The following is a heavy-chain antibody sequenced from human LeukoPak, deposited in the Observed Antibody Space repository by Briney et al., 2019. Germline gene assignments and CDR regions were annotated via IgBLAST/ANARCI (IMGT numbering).Heavy chain of an antibody. V-gene: IGHV1-69*04. CDR1: GGTFSSYA. CDR2: IIPVFGIA. J-gene: IGHJ4*02. D-gene: IGHD5-24*01. CDR3: ARDSYNKGGVVLDY. Sequence: GASVKVSCKASGGTFSSYAVSWVRQAPGQGLEWMGRIIPVFGIAVYAQKFQDRVSITADTSTSTAYMDLSSLRSEDTAVYYCARDSYNKGGVVLDYLGQGTLVTGSS.